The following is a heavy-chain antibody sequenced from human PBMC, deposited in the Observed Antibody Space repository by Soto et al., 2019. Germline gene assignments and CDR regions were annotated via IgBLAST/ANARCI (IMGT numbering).Heavy chain of an antibody. CDR2: ISYDGSNK. CDR3: ARVEAVAGNHDAFDI. Sequence: QVQLVESGGGVVQPGRSLRLSCAASRFTFSSYAMHWVRQAPGKGLEWVAVISYDGSNKYYADSVKGRFTISRDNSKNTLYLQMNSLRAEDTAVYYCARVEAVAGNHDAFDIWGQGTMVTVSS. V-gene: IGHV3-30-3*01. J-gene: IGHJ3*02. CDR1: RFTFSSYA. D-gene: IGHD6-19*01.